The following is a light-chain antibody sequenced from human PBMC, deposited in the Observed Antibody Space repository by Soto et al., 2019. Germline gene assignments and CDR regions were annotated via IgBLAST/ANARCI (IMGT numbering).Light chain of an antibody. V-gene: IGKV3-15*01. J-gene: IGKJ2*01. CDR3: QQYNVWPYT. CDR2: AAS. Sequence: EIVLTQSPGTLSLSPGERATLSCRASQSVTNDLAWYQQRPGQAPRLLIYAASTRATGVPVRVSGAGSGTGFTLTISSLQSEDSAVYYCQQYNVWPYTFGQGTKLQIK. CDR1: QSVTND.